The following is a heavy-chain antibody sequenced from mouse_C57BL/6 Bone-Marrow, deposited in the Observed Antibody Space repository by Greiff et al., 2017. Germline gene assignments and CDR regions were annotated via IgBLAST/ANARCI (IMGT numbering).Heavy chain of an antibody. Sequence: QVQLKESGPGLVQPSQSLSITCTVSGFSLTSYGVHWVRQSPGKGLEWLGVIWSGGSTDYNAAFISRLSISKDNSKSQVFFKMNSLQADDTAIYYCASYYDYPYAMDYWGQGTSVTVSS. CDR3: ASYYDYPYAMDY. CDR1: GFSLTSYG. V-gene: IGHV2-2*01. CDR2: IWSGGST. D-gene: IGHD2-4*01. J-gene: IGHJ4*01.